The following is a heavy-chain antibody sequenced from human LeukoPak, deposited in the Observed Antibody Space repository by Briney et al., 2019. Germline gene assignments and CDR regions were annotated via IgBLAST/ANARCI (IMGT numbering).Heavy chain of an antibody. CDR1: GFTFSHHG. J-gene: IGHJ4*02. Sequence: GGTLRLSCAASGFTFSHHGMNWVRQAPGKGLEWVSGVGPSGARTYYADSVKGRFTVSRDNSKNMVFLQMNSLRAEDTAVYYCARDIYYYDSSGYYFPGGSDYWGQGTLVTVSS. D-gene: IGHD3-22*01. CDR2: VGPSGART. V-gene: IGHV3-23*01. CDR3: ARDIYYYDSSGYYFPGGSDY.